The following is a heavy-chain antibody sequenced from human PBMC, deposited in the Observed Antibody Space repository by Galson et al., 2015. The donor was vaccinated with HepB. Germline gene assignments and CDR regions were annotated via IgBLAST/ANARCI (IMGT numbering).Heavy chain of an antibody. J-gene: IGHJ6*02. D-gene: IGHD3-22*01. CDR2: INPSGGST. CDR1: GYTFTSYY. V-gene: IGHV1-46*01. Sequence: SVKVSCKASGYTFTSYYMHWVRQAPGQGLEWMGIINPSGGSTSYAQKFQGRVTMTRDTSTSTVYMELSSLRSEDTAVYYCARAPGSSGYYPYYYYYGMDVWGQGTTVTVSS. CDR3: ARAPGSSGYYPYYYYYGMDV.